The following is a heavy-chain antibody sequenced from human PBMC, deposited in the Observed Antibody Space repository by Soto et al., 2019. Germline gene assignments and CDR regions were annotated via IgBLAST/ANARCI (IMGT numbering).Heavy chain of an antibody. CDR2: IYYSGST. V-gene: IGHV4-31*03. J-gene: IGHJ6*02. Sequence: SEPLSLTCTVSGGSISIGGYYWSWIRQHPGKGLEWIGYIYYSGSTYYNPSLKSRVTISVDTSKNQFSLKLSSVTAADTAVYYCARGKMSGYFYYGMDVWGQGTTVTVSS. CDR3: ARGKMSGYFYYGMDV. D-gene: IGHD3-3*01. CDR1: GGSISIGGYY.